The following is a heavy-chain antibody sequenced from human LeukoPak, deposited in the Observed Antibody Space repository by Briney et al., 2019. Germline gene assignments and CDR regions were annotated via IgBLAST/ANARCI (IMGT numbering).Heavy chain of an antibody. J-gene: IGHJ5*02. V-gene: IGHV3-74*01. CDR2: ITNDGSST. D-gene: IGHD3-22*01. CDR3: ARDDDSSGYYYP. CDR1: GLTFSSHW. Sequence: GGSLRLSCAASGLTFSSHWMHWVRQAPGKGLVWVSRITNDGSSTTYADSVKGRFTISRDNAKNSLYLQMNSLRAEDTAVYYCARDDDSSGYYYPWGQGTLVTVSS.